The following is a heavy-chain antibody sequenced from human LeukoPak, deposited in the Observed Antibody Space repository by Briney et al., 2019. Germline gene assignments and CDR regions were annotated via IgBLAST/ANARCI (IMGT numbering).Heavy chain of an antibody. V-gene: IGHV1-24*01. CDR1: GYTLTELS. Sequence: ASVKVSCKVSGYTLTELSMHWVRQAPGKGLEWMGGFDPEDGETIYAQKFQGRVTMTEDTSTDTAYMELSSLRSEDTAVYYCATRSVTSRGLWFGEPRMYNWFDPWGQGTLVTVSS. CDR3: ATRSVTSRGLWFGEPRMYNWFDP. CDR2: FDPEDGET. J-gene: IGHJ5*02. D-gene: IGHD3-10*01.